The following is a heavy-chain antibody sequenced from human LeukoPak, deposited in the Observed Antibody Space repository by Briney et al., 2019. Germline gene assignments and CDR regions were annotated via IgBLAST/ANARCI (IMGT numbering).Heavy chain of an antibody. Sequence: GGSLRLSCAASGFTVSSNYMSWVRQAPGKGLEWVGRIKSKADGETIDYAAPVKGRFTFSRDDSKNMLYLQMNSLKSEDTAVYYCSTLTSRGLSDSWGQGTLVTVSS. CDR3: STLTSRGLSDS. V-gene: IGHV3-15*01. D-gene: IGHD1-20*01. CDR2: IKSKADGETI. CDR1: GFTVSSNY. J-gene: IGHJ4*02.